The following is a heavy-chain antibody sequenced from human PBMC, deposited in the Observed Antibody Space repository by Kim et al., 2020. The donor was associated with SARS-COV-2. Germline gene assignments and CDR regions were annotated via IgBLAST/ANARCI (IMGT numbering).Heavy chain of an antibody. Sequence: RFTISRDNSKNTLYLQMNSLRAEDTAVYYCARDREYYYDSSGYYIGGLDYWGQGTLVTVSS. CDR3: ARDREYYYDSSGYYIGGLDY. V-gene: IGHV3-30*07. J-gene: IGHJ4*02. D-gene: IGHD3-22*01.